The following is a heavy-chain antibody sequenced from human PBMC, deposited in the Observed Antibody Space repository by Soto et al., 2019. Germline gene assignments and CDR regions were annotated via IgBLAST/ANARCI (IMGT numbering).Heavy chain of an antibody. Sequence: QVHLQESGPGLVKPSETLSLTCNVSGDSMDGFYWNWIRQPPGKGLEWIGYIYYSGSTNYNPSLKSRVTISIDMSKNKFSLQLTSVTAADTAVYYCARDATLRYWGQGTLVTVSS. CDR1: GDSMDGFY. CDR2: IYYSGST. V-gene: IGHV4-59*01. D-gene: IGHD2-15*01. J-gene: IGHJ4*02. CDR3: ARDATLRY.